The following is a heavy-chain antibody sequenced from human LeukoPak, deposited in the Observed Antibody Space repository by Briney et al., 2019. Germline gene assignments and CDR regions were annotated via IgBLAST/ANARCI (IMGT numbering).Heavy chain of an antibody. Sequence: GGSLRLSCAASGCTFSSYSMNWVRQAPGKGLEWVSSISSSSSYIYYADSVRGRFTISRDNAKNSLYLQMNSLRAEDTAVYYCARSGAYDYVWGSYRYNWFDPWGQGTLVTVSS. V-gene: IGHV3-21*01. CDR1: GCTFSSYS. D-gene: IGHD3-16*02. J-gene: IGHJ5*02. CDR2: ISSSSSYI. CDR3: ARSGAYDYVWGSYRYNWFDP.